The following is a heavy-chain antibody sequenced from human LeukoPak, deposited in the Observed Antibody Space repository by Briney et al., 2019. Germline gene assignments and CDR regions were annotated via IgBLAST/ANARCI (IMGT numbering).Heavy chain of an antibody. CDR2: IYSSGNT. CDR1: GASISSSNYY. Sequence: SETLSLTCAVSGASISSSNYYWGWVRQSPGKGLEWIGNIYSSGNTYYNASLKSRVTMYIDTSKNQFSLKLSSVTAADTAMYYCAKSNGYGLIDYWGQGTLVTVSS. J-gene: IGHJ4*02. V-gene: IGHV4-39*01. D-gene: IGHD5-12*01. CDR3: AKSNGYGLIDY.